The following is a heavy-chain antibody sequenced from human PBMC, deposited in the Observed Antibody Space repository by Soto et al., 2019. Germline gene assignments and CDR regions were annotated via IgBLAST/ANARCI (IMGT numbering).Heavy chain of an antibody. D-gene: IGHD1-26*01. J-gene: IGHJ6*03. CDR3: AKEGAGDDYYYYMDV. V-gene: IGHV3-23*01. CDR2: ISGSGGTT. CDR1: GFTFSDYA. Sequence: GGSLRLSCAASGFTFSDYAMGWVRQAPGKGLEWVSCISGSGGTTYYADSVKGRFTISRDNSKKTLYLQLNSLRAEDTAVYYCAKEGAGDDYYYYMDVWGKGTTVTVSS.